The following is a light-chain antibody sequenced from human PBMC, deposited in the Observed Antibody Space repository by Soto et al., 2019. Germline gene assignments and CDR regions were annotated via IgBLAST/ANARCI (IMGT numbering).Light chain of an antibody. CDR1: SSDVGAYNY. J-gene: IGLJ1*01. V-gene: IGLV2-14*01. Sequence: QSVLTQPASVSGSLGQSITISWTGTSSDVGAYNYVSWYQQQPGKAPKLMISEVSNRPSGVSNRFSGSKSGNTASLIISGLQAEDEADYYCCSFTSITTYVFGTGTKVTVL. CDR3: CSFTSITTYV. CDR2: EVS.